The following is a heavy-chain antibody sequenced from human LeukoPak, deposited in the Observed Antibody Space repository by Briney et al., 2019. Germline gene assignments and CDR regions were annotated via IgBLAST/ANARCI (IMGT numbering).Heavy chain of an antibody. CDR1: GFTFSIYA. Sequence: PGGALRHSCAASGFTFSIYAISCGRQAPGKGRECGSAIIKSRDSTYYAHSVKGRFTISRDNSKNTIYLQMNSLRVEDTAVYYCAKLSGWTGWFFDYWGQGTVVTVSS. D-gene: IGHD6-19*01. V-gene: IGHV3-23*01. CDR3: AKLSGWTGWFFDY. CDR2: IIKSRDST. J-gene: IGHJ4*02.